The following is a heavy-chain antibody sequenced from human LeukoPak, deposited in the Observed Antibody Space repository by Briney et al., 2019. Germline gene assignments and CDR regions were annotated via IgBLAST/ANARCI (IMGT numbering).Heavy chain of an antibody. Sequence: PGGSLRLSCATSGFTFSRHWMSWVRQAPGKGLEWVANINQDGSGKYYVDSVKGRFTISRDNAKNSVYLQMNSLRSEDTAIYYCAEGTTGWGQGTLVTVSS. V-gene: IGHV3-7*01. D-gene: IGHD1-1*01. CDR1: GFTFSRHW. CDR2: INQDGSGK. CDR3: AEGTTG. J-gene: IGHJ1*01.